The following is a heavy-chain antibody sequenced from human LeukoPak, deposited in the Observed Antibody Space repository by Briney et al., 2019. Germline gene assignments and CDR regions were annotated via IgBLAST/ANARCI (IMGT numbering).Heavy chain of an antibody. CDR2: ISGSGGST. CDR1: GFTFSSYA. V-gene: IGHV3-23*01. Sequence: PGGSLRLSCAASGFTFSSYAMSWVRQAPGKGLEWVSAISGSGGSTYYADSVKGRFTISRDNSKNTLYLQMNSLRAKDTAVYYCATVHTPTYSLYYYGMDVWGQGTTVTVSS. CDR3: ATVHTPTYSLYYYGMDV. D-gene: IGHD2-21*01. J-gene: IGHJ6*02.